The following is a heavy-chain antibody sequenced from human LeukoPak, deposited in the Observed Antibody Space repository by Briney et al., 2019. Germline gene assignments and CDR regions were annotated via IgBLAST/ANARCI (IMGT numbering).Heavy chain of an antibody. J-gene: IGHJ6*04. Sequence: GGSLRLSCVGSGFSLRTYGMNWVRQAPGKGLEWVSSIGATSGFTYYADSVKGRFTISRDNAKNSLYLQMNSLRAEDTAVYYCAKVKLAAGSGSMDVWGKGTTVTISS. CDR2: IGATSGFT. CDR1: GFSLRTYG. CDR3: AKVKLAAGSGSMDV. D-gene: IGHD6-13*01. V-gene: IGHV3-21*01.